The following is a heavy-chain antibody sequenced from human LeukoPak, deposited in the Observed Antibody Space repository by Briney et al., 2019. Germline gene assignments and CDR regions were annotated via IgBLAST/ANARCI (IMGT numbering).Heavy chain of an antibody. V-gene: IGHV3-33*01. D-gene: IGHD2-15*01. CDR1: GFTFSSYG. CDR3: ARDSNAYCSGGSCLPMGY. Sequence: GGSLRLSCAASGFTFSSYGMHWVRRAPGKGLEWVAVRWDDGSSKYYAVSVKGRFTISRDNSKNTLYLQINTLRAEDTAVYYCARDSNAYCSGGSCLPMGYWGQGTLVTVSS. J-gene: IGHJ4*02. CDR2: RWDDGSSK.